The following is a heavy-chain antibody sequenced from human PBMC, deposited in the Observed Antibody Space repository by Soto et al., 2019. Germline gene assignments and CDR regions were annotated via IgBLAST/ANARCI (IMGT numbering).Heavy chain of an antibody. Sequence: QVQLQESGPGLVKPSGTLSLTCAVFGGSISNSNWWTWVRQPPGKGLDWIGEVFHRGSTNYNSSLMGRVTISVDKANNQFSLKLSYVPAAATAVYYCAHRPIVGAAIWGQGTLVTVSS. CDR2: VFHRGST. J-gene: IGHJ4*02. D-gene: IGHD1-26*01. CDR3: AHRPIVGAAI. CDR1: GGSISNSNW. V-gene: IGHV4-4*02.